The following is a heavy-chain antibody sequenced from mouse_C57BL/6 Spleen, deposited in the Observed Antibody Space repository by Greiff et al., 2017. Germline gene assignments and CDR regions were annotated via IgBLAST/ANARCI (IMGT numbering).Heavy chain of an antibody. CDR1: GYTFTDYY. V-gene: IGHV1-26*01. J-gene: IGHJ4*01. CDR3: ARIFYDGYYDYYAMDY. D-gene: IGHD2-3*01. CDR2: INPNNGGT. Sequence: EVQLQQSGPELVKPGASVKISCKASGYTFTDYYMNWVKQSHGKSLEWIGDINPNNGGTSYNQKFKGKATLTVDKSSSTAYMELRSLTSEDSAVYYCARIFYDGYYDYYAMDYWGQGTSVTVSS.